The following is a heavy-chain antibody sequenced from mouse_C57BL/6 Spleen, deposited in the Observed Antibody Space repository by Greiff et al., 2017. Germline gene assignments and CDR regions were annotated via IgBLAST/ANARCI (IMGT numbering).Heavy chain of an antibody. CDR2: IRSKSNNYAT. V-gene: IGHV10-1*01. J-gene: IGHJ4*01. CDR3: VRHGLYAMDY. CDR1: GFSFNTYA. Sequence: EVMLVESGGGLVQPKGSLKLSCAASGFSFNTYAMNWVRQAPGKGLEWVARIRSKSNNYATYSADSVKDRLTISRDASESMLYLQMNYVKTEDKAMYYCVRHGLYAMDYWGQGTSVTVSS.